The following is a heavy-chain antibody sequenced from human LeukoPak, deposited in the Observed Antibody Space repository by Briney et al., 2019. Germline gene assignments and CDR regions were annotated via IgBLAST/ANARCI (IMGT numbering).Heavy chain of an antibody. Sequence: PWETLSLTCTVSGCSISSYYWSWIRQPPGKGLEWIGYIYYSGSTNYNPSLKSRVTISVDTSKNQFSLKLSSVTAADTAVYYCARGLGYCSSTSCLRGVYYYGMDVWGQGTTVTVSS. J-gene: IGHJ6*02. CDR1: GCSISSYY. CDR2: IYYSGST. V-gene: IGHV4-59*01. D-gene: IGHD2-2*01. CDR3: ARGLGYCSSTSCLRGVYYYGMDV.